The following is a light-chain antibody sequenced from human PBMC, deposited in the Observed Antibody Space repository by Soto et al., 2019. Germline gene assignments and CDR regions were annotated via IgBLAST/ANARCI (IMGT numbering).Light chain of an antibody. CDR2: DTS. V-gene: IGLV7-46*01. CDR1: TGPVTYGHF. J-gene: IGLJ2*01. CDR3: LLSNSGVF. Sequence: QTVVTQEPSMTVSPGGTVTLTCGSSTGPVTYGHFPYWFQVKPGQAPRTLIYDTSSKYSRTPARFSGSLLGGKAALTLSGAQPEDEADYYCLLSNSGVFFGGGTKLTVL.